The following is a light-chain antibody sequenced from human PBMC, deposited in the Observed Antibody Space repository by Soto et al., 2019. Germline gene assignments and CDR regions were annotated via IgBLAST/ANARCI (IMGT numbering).Light chain of an antibody. V-gene: IGKV3-11*01. CDR2: DVS. CDR1: QSVSTY. J-gene: IGKJ5*01. Sequence: EIMLTQSRATPSLSLGERGTLACRASQSVSTYLAWYQQKPGQAPRLLIYDVSNRATGIPPRFSGSGSGTDFTLTISSLEPEDFAVYYCQQRSNWLTFGQGTRLEIK. CDR3: QQRSNWLT.